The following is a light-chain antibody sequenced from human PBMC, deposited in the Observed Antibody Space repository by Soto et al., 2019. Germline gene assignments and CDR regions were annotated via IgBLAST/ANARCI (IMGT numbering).Light chain of an antibody. CDR2: AAS. J-gene: IGKJ1*01. V-gene: IGKV1-39*01. CDR3: QQSYSTPRT. Sequence: IQVTQSPSSLSASVGDRVTITCRASQDISSYLAWYQQKPGKAPTLLIYAASTLQSGVPSRFSGSGFGTDFTLTISSLQAEDFASYYCQQSYSTPRTFGQGTKWIS. CDR1: QDISSY.